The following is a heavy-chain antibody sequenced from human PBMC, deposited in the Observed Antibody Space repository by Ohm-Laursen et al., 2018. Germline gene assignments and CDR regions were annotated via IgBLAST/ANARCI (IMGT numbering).Heavy chain of an antibody. D-gene: IGHD3-3*01. CDR3: AKAQSGQIDH. CDR2: ISWNGGSI. V-gene: IGHV3-23*01. J-gene: IGHJ4*02. Sequence: SLRLSCAASGFTFSSQAMNWVRQAPGKGLEWVSGISWNGGSIGYADSVKGRFTISRDNSKNTLYLQMNSLTAEDTAVYYSAKAQSGQIDHWGQGILVTVSS. CDR1: GFTFSSQA.